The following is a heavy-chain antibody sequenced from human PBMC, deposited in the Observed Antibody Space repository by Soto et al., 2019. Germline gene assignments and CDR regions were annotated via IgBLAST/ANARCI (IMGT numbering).Heavy chain of an antibody. V-gene: IGHV1-69*01. J-gene: IGHJ6*02. CDR2: VSPPVRKS. D-gene: IGHD3-10*01. Sequence: QVQLVQSGAEVKKPGSSVKVSCKTSGVSFNNNGIGWVRQAPGHGLEWMGGVSPPVRKSNYARKFQGRISLTADASTGTVNMELSSLTSEDSAQYYCARVLYYGAGSYTPYGMDDWGQGTTVTVS. CDR3: ARVLYYGAGSYTPYGMDD. CDR1: GVSFNNNG.